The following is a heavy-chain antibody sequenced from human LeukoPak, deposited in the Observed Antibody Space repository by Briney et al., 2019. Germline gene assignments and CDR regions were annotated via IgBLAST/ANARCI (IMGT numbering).Heavy chain of an antibody. J-gene: IGHJ5*02. V-gene: IGHV1-8*01. CDR1: GHNFTTYD. CDR2: MNPNSGNT. Sequence: GASVKVSCKASGHNFTTYDINWLRQATGQGLEWMGWMNPNSGNTGYAQKFQGRVTMTRNTSISTVYMELSSLTSEDTAVYYCARSLSVGRNFDWISRKFDNWFDPWGQGTLVTVSS. CDR3: ARSLSVGRNFDWISRKFDNWFDP. D-gene: IGHD3-9*01.